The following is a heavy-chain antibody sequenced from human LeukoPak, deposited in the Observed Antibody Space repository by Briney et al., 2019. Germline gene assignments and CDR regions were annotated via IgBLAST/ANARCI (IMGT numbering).Heavy chain of an antibody. Sequence: SQTLSLTCAISGDSVSSNSAAWNWVRQSSSRGLEWLGRTYYRSKWFVDYATSVKGRISVNPDTSKNQFSLQLGSVTPEDTAVYYCARGVRGVNDYWGQGTLVTVSS. J-gene: IGHJ4*02. V-gene: IGHV6-1*01. CDR3: ARGVRGVNDY. CDR1: GDSVSSNSAA. D-gene: IGHD3-10*01. CDR2: TYYRSKWFV.